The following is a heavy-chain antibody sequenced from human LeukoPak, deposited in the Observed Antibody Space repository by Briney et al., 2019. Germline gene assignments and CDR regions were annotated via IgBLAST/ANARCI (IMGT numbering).Heavy chain of an antibody. Sequence: SLRLSCAAPGFTLSSSAMSSVRQAPGKGLEWVSRFRWNSGSIGYADSVKGRFPISRENAKNSLYLQMNSLRAEDTVLYYCAKELGGYGSGSSNDAFDIWGQGTMVTVSS. D-gene: IGHD3-10*01. V-gene: IGHV3-9*01. CDR2: FRWNSGSI. CDR1: GFTLSSSA. CDR3: AKELGGYGSGSSNDAFDI. J-gene: IGHJ3*02.